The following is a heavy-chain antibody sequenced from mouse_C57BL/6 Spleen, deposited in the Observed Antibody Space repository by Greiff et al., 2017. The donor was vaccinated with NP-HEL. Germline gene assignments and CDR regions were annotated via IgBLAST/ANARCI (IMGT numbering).Heavy chain of an antibody. Sequence: VQLKESGPELVKPGASVKISCKASGYSFTGYYMNWVKQSPEKSLEWIGEINPSTGGTTYNQKFKAKATLTVDKSSSTAYMQLKSLTSEDSAVYYCARRGLGSPFAYWGQGTLVTVSA. CDR1: GYSFTGYY. CDR2: INPSTGGT. J-gene: IGHJ3*01. CDR3: ARRGLGSPFAY. V-gene: IGHV1-42*01.